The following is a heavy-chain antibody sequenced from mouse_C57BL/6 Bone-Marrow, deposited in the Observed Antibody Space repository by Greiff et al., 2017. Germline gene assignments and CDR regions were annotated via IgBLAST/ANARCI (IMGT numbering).Heavy chain of an antibody. V-gene: IGHV1-80*01. J-gene: IGHJ3*01. CDR1: GYAFSSYW. CDR2: IYPGDGDT. Sequence: QVQLKESGAELVKPGASVKISCKASGYAFSSYWMNWVKQRPGKGLEWIGQIYPGDGDTNYNGKLKGKATLTADKTSSTAYMQLSSLTSEDSAVYICARGPWFAYWGQGTLVTVSA. CDR3: ARGPWFAY.